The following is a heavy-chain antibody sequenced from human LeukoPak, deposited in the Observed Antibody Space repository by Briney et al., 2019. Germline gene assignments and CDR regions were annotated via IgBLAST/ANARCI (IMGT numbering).Heavy chain of an antibody. J-gene: IGHJ4*02. Sequence: PGGSLRLSCAASGFTFSSYWMSWVRQAPGKGLEWVANIKQDGSEKYYVDSVKGRFTISRDNAKNSLYLQMNSLRAEDTAVYYCARDPPLTNGVYRPTFDYWGQGTLVTVSS. V-gene: IGHV3-7*01. CDR1: GFTFSSYW. D-gene: IGHD2-8*01. CDR2: IKQDGSEK. CDR3: ARDPPLTNGVYRPTFDY.